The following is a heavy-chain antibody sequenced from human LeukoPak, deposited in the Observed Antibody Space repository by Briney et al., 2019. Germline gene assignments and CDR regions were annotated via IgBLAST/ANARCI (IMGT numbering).Heavy chain of an antibody. CDR3: ATGKLDASGFDFMLPF. D-gene: IGHD5-12*01. Sequence: GGSLRLSCAASGFSFTSAAMHWLRQAPGKGLEWAAVFSRDGINKYYADSVKGRFTISRDNSRSTFYLHMNSLRPGDTALYYFATGKLDASGFDFMLPFWGQGTLVTVSS. J-gene: IGHJ4*02. CDR1: GFSFTSAA. CDR2: FSRDGINK. V-gene: IGHV3-30-3*01.